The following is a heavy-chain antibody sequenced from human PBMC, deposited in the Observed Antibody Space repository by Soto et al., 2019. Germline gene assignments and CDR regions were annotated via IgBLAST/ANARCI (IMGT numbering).Heavy chain of an antibody. D-gene: IGHD2-15*01. J-gene: IGHJ4*02. CDR2: ISYDGSNK. Sequence: QVQLVESGGGVVQPGRSLRLSCAASGFTFSSYGMHWVRQAPGKGLEWVAVISYDGSNKYYADSVKGRFTISRDNSKNTLYLQMNSLRAEDTAVYYCAKLYCSGGSCYRRDFDYWGQGTLVTVSS. CDR1: GFTFSSYG. V-gene: IGHV3-30*18. CDR3: AKLYCSGGSCYRRDFDY.